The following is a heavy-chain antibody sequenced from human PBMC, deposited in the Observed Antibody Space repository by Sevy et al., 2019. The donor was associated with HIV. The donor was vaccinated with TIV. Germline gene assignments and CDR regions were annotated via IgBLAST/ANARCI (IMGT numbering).Heavy chain of an antibody. Sequence: GGSLRLSCAASGFTFSSYSMNWVRQAPGTGLEWVSYISSSSSTIYYADSVKGRFTISRDNAKNSLYLQMNSLRDEDTAVYYCARLHNYYGSGSYGLDYWGQRTLVTVSS. V-gene: IGHV3-48*02. J-gene: IGHJ4*02. CDR1: GFTFSSYS. CDR3: ARLHNYYGSGSYGLDY. D-gene: IGHD3-10*01. CDR2: ISSSSSTI.